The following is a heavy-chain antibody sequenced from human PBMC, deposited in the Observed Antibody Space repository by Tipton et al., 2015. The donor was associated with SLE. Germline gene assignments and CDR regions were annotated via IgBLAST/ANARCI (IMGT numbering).Heavy chain of an antibody. J-gene: IGHJ3*02. CDR1: GYSVSSGYY. CDR2: IYHSGST. V-gene: IGHV4-38-2*02. Sequence: LRLSCTVSGYSVSSGYYWGWIRQPPGKGLEWIGSIYHSGSTYYNPSLKSRVTISVDTSKNHFSLELGSVTAADTAVYYCARGLTAETGGDAFDIWGQGTMVAVSS. CDR3: ARGLTAETGGDAFDI. D-gene: IGHD7-27*01.